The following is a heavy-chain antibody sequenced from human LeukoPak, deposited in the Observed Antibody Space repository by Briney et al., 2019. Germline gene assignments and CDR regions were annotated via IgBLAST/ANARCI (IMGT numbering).Heavy chain of an antibody. CDR1: GFTFSSYA. CDR2: ISGSGGST. V-gene: IGHV3-23*01. D-gene: IGHD3-22*01. Sequence: PGGSLRLSCAASGFTFSSYAMSWVRQAPGKGLEWVSAISGSGGSTYYADSVKGRFTISRDNSKNTLYLQMNSLRAEDTAVYYCATGGEYYYDSSGYYPDYWGQGTLVTVSS. J-gene: IGHJ4*02. CDR3: ATGGEYYYDSSGYYPDY.